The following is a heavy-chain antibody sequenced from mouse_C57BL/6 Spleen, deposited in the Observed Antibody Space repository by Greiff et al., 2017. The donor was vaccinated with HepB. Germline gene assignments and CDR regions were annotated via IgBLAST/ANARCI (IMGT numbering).Heavy chain of an antibody. Sequence: LVESGAELARPGASVKMSCKASGYTFTSYTMHWVKQRPGQGLEWIGYINPSSGYTKYNQKFKDKATLTADKSSSTAYMQLSSLTSEDSAVYYCAIYGSSYDYWGQGTTLTVSS. D-gene: IGHD1-1*01. V-gene: IGHV1-4*01. J-gene: IGHJ2*01. CDR3: AIYGSSYDY. CDR2: INPSSGYT. CDR1: GYTFTSYT.